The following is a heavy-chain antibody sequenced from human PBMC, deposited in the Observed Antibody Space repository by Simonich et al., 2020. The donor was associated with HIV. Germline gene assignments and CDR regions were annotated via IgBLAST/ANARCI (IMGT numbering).Heavy chain of an antibody. Sequence: QVQLQQWGAGLLKPSETLSLTCAVYGYSISSGYYWGWIRQPPGKGLEWIGSIYHSGRTYYNPSLKSRVTISVDTSKNQFSLKLSSVTAADTAVYYCARMAGGSYRSFDYWGQGTLVTVSS. CDR3: ARMAGGSYRSFDY. CDR2: IYHSGRT. J-gene: IGHJ4*02. V-gene: IGHV4-38-2*01. CDR1: GYSISSGYY. D-gene: IGHD3-16*02.